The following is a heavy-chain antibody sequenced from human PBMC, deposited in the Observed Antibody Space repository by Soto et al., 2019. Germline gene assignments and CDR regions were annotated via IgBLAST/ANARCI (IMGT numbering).Heavy chain of an antibody. CDR1: GGSISSGGYY. J-gene: IGHJ4*02. D-gene: IGHD3-22*01. CDR3: AGRDYYDTSGYYYRVDY. CDR2: IYYSGST. V-gene: IGHV4-31*03. Sequence: QVQLQESGPGLVKPSQTLSLTCTVSGGSISSGGYYWSWIRQHPGKGLEWIGYIYYSGSTYYNPSLKSRVTISEDTSKNQFSLKLTSVTAADTAVYYCAGRDYYDTSGYYYRVDYWGQGTLVTVSS.